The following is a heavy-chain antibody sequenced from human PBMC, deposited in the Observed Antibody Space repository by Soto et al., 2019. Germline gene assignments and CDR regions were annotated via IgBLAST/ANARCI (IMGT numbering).Heavy chain of an antibody. CDR2: IYWNDDK. Sequence: SGPTLVNPTQTLTLTCTFSGFSLSTSGVGVGWIRQPPGKALEWLALIYWNDDKRYSPSLKSRLTITKDTSKNQVVLTMTNMDPVDTATYYCAHNDLYDILTSYYYFDYWGQGTLVTVSS. CDR1: GFSLSTSGVG. D-gene: IGHD3-9*01. J-gene: IGHJ4*02. CDR3: AHNDLYDILTSYYYFDY. V-gene: IGHV2-5*01.